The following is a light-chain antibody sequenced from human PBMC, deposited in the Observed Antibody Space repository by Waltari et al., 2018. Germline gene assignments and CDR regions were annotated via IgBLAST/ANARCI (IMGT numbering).Light chain of an antibody. CDR2: KDS. Sequence: SYGLTQPPSVSVSPGQTARITCSGDALPKQYAYWYQQKPGQAPVLVIYKDSERPSGIPERFSGSSSGTTVTLTISGVQAEDEADYYCQSADSSGTYTVFGGGTKLTVL. CDR3: QSADSSGTYTV. V-gene: IGLV3-25*03. J-gene: IGLJ3*02. CDR1: ALPKQY.